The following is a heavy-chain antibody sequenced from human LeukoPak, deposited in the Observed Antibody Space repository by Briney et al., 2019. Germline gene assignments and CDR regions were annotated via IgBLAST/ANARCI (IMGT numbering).Heavy chain of an antibody. CDR1: GGSISGYY. CDR2: IYTSETT. Sequence: ASETLSLTCTVSGGSISGYYWSWIRQPAGKGLEWIGRIYTSETTNHNPSLKSRVTMSVDTSKNRISFKLSSVTAADTAVYYCASLGYCSGGSCHAGAFDIWGQGTMVTVSS. D-gene: IGHD2-15*01. J-gene: IGHJ3*02. V-gene: IGHV4-4*07. CDR3: ASLGYCSGGSCHAGAFDI.